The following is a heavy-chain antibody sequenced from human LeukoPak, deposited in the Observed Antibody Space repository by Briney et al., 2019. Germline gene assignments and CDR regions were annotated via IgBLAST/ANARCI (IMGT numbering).Heavy chain of an antibody. CDR1: GGSISTYY. CDR3: ARGATNWFDP. CDR2: IYYSGST. V-gene: IGHV4-59*01. Sequence: PSETLSLTCTVSGGSISTYYWSWIRQPPGKGLEWIGYIYYSGSTYYNPSLKSRVTILVATSKNQSSLKLSSVTAADTAVHFCARGATNWFDPWGQGTLVTVSS. J-gene: IGHJ5*02.